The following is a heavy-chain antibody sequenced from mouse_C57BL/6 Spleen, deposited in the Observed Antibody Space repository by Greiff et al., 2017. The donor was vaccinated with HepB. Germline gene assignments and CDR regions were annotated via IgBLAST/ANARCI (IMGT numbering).Heavy chain of an antibody. V-gene: IGHV1-82*01. CDR3: AREDYGSSYPYFDV. J-gene: IGHJ1*03. Sequence: QVQLQQSGPELVKPGASVKISCKASGYAFSSSWMNWVKQRPGKGLEWIGRIYPGDGDTNYNGKFKGKATLTADKSSSTAYMQLSSLTSEDSAVYFCAREDYGSSYPYFDVWGTGTTVTVSS. CDR2: IYPGDGDT. D-gene: IGHD1-1*01. CDR1: GYAFSSSW.